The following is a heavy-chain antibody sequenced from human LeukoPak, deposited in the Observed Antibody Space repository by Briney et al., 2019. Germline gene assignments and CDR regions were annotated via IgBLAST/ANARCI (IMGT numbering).Heavy chain of an antibody. Sequence: ASVKVSCKASGYTFTDYFVHWVRQAPGQGLEWMGWINPNSGGTNYAQKFQGRVTMTRDTSIGTAFMELSRLRSDDTAVYYCARDIVTERGYCSGGSCYFDYWGQGTLVTVSS. CDR2: INPNSGGT. V-gene: IGHV1-2*02. CDR1: GYTFTDYF. D-gene: IGHD2-15*01. J-gene: IGHJ4*02. CDR3: ARDIVTERGYCSGGSCYFDY.